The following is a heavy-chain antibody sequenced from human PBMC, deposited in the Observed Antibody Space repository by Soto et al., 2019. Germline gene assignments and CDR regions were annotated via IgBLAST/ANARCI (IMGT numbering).Heavy chain of an antibody. Sequence: ASVKVSCKASGYSFTDYHIHWVRQAPGQGLEWMGWINPYNANTNYAQKLQGRVTMTTDTSTSTAYMDLRSLTSDDTAVYYCARDRVAGIWGDAFDIWGQGTMVTVSS. D-gene: IGHD3-16*01. CDR1: GYSFTDYH. V-gene: IGHV1-18*04. J-gene: IGHJ3*02. CDR3: ARDRVAGIWGDAFDI. CDR2: INPYNANT.